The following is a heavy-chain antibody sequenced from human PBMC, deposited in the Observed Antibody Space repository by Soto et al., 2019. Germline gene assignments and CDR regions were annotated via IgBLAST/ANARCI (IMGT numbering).Heavy chain of an antibody. CDR3: ARSQLGYDSGWPPDY. V-gene: IGHV1-18*01. Sequence: PSLKVSCNASGYTFTSYGITWVLQVPGQGLEWMGWISVRYGNTNFAESLQGRVSMTTDPPTSTAQMELRTLTSDDTAVYYCARSQLGYDSGWPPDYWGQGTLVTVSS. CDR2: ISVRYGNT. J-gene: IGHJ4*02. CDR1: GYTFTSYG. D-gene: IGHD6-19*01.